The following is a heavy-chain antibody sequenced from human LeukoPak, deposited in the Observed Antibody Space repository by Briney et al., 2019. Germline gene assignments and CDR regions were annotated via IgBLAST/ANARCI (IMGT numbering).Heavy chain of an antibody. D-gene: IGHD2-21*01. CDR3: ARHGESPRTQYGQFDP. J-gene: IGHJ5*02. Sequence: GESLKISCKGSGYSFTSYWISWVRQMPGKGLEWMGRIDPSDSYTNYSPSFQGHVTISADKSISTAHLQWSSLKASDTAMYYCARHGESPRTQYGQFDPWGQGTLVTVSS. CDR2: IDPSDSYT. CDR1: GYSFTSYW. V-gene: IGHV5-10-1*01.